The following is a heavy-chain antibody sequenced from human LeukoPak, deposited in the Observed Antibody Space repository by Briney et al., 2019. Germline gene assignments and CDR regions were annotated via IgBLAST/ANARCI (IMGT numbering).Heavy chain of an antibody. J-gene: IGHJ4*02. D-gene: IGHD3-10*01. Sequence: GGSLRLSCAASGFTFSSYAMSWVRKAPGKGREWVSAISGSGGSTYYADSVKGRFTISRDNSKNTLYLQMNSLRAEDTAVYYCAKLGSEYGSGTYYPFDYWGQGTLVTVSS. CDR2: ISGSGGST. V-gene: IGHV3-23*01. CDR1: GFTFSSYA. CDR3: AKLGSEYGSGTYYPFDY.